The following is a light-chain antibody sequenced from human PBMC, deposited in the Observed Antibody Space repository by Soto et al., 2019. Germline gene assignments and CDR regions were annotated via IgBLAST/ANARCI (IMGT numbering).Light chain of an antibody. J-gene: IGKJ5*01. CDR1: QGIRNC. V-gene: IGKV1-27*01. Sequence: DIQMTQSPSSLSASVGDRVTITCRASQGIRNCLAWYQQRPGKVPKLLIYAASTLQSGVPSRFSGSGSGTDFTLTISSLQPEDIATYYCQKYNSAPITSGQGTRLEIK. CDR2: AAS. CDR3: QKYNSAPIT.